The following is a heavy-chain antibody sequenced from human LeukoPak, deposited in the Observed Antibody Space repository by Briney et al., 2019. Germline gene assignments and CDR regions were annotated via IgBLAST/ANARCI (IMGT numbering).Heavy chain of an antibody. V-gene: IGHV4-59*01. CDR3: ARDGGRYSYGYGP. CDR1: GGSIGSYY. J-gene: IGHJ5*02. D-gene: IGHD5-18*01. Sequence: SETLSLTCTVSGGSIGSYYWSWIRQPPGKGLEWIGYIYYSGSTNYNPSLKSRVTISVDTSKNQFSLKLSSVTAADTAVYYCARDGGRYSYGYGPWGQGTLVTVSS. CDR2: IYYSGST.